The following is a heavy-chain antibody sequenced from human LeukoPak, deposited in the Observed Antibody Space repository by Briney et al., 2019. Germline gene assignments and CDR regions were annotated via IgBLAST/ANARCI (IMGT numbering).Heavy chain of an antibody. V-gene: IGHV3-30*18. CDR3: AKGQQLVSLHFDY. CDR1: GFTFSSYG. D-gene: IGHD6-13*01. Sequence: GGSLRLSCAASGFTFSSYGMHWVRQAPGKGLEWVAVISYDGSNKYYADSVKGRFTISRDNSKNTLYLQMNSLRAEDTAVYYCAKGQQLVSLHFDYWGQGTLVTVSS. J-gene: IGHJ4*02. CDR2: ISYDGSNK.